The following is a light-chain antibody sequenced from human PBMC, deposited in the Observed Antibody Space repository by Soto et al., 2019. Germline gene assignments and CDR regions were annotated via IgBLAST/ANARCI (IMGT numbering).Light chain of an antibody. CDR1: SNDIGIYNY. V-gene: IGLV2-14*01. CDR2: EVN. CDR3: SSYTSTSTV. J-gene: IGLJ7*01. Sequence: QSALTQPASVSGSPGQSISISCTGTSNDIGIYNYVSWYQQYPGKAPKLLIYEVNNRLSGVSNRFSGSKSGNTASLTISGLQAEDEAFYYCSSYTSTSTVFGGGTQLTVL.